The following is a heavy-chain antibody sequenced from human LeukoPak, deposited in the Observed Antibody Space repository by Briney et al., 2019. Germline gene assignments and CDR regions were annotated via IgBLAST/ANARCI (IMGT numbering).Heavy chain of an antibody. D-gene: IGHD4/OR15-4a*01. J-gene: IGHJ5*01. CDR1: RYTFTDYY. CDR3: ARAYPNRWFAS. V-gene: IGHV1-2*02. Sequence: ASVKVSCKGSRYTFTDYYIHWVRQAPGQGLEWMEWINPNTGGTNSEQKFQGRVTMTRDTSISTVYMELNRLTSDDTAVYFCARAYPNRWFASGGQGPLATVSS. CDR2: INPNTGGT.